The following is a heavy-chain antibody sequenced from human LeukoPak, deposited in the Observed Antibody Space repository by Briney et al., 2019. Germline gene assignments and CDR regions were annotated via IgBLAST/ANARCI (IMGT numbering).Heavy chain of an antibody. CDR1: GFTFSSHG. Sequence: GGSLRLSCAASGFTFSSHGMNWVRQAPGKGLEWVSGIGGSGGFITYYADSVKGRFTVSRDNSKNTLYLQMDSLRADDTAIYYCARDLGWLHYADWGQGTLVTVSS. CDR2: IGGSGGFIT. D-gene: IGHD5-12*01. V-gene: IGHV3-23*01. CDR3: ARDLGWLHYAD. J-gene: IGHJ4*02.